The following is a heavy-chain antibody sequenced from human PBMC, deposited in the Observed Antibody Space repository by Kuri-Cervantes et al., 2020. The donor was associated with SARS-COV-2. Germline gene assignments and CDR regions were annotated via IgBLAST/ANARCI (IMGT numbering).Heavy chain of an antibody. CDR1: GFTFSSYA. CDR3: VKDHAAAGTTYFDY. V-gene: IGHV3-64D*08. Sequence: GESLKISCSASGFTFSSYAMHWVRQAPGKGLEYVSAISSNGGSTYYADSVKGRFTISRVNSKNTLYLQMSSLRAEDTAVYYCVKDHAAAGTTYFDYWGQGTLVTVSS. J-gene: IGHJ4*02. D-gene: IGHD6-13*01. CDR2: ISSNGGST.